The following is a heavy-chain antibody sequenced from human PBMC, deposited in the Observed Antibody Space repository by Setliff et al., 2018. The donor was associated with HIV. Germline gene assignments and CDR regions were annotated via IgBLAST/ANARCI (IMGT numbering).Heavy chain of an antibody. J-gene: IGHJ4*02. CDR1: GDSVSSRSYY. CDR3: VRQGLTMNRGVPAPILYYFDY. D-gene: IGHD3-10*01. CDR2: IYFNGIT. Sequence: PSETLSLTCSVSGDSVSSRSYYWGWIRQSPGKGLEWIGSIYFNGITHDNPSLKSRVTTSVDTSKNQFSLNLNSVTATDTAVYYCVRQGLTMNRGVPAPILYYFDYWGQGILVTVSS. V-gene: IGHV4-39*01.